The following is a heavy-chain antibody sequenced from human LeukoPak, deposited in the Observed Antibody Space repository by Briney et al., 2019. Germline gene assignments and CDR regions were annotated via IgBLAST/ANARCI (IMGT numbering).Heavy chain of an antibody. CDR3: ARRYFDY. Sequence: GGSLRLSCAASGFTFSNAWMSWVRQAPGKGLEWVANIKQDGSEKYYVDSVKGRFTISRDNAKNSLFLQMNSLRVEDTAVYYCARRYFDYWGQGTLVTVSS. J-gene: IGHJ4*02. CDR1: GFTFSNAW. V-gene: IGHV3-7*05. CDR2: IKQDGSEK.